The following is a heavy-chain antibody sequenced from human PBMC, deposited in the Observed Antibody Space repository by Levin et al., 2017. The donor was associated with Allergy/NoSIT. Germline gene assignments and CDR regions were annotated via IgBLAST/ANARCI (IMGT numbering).Heavy chain of an antibody. V-gene: IGHV4-59*01. CDR2: IYYSGST. J-gene: IGHJ5*02. Sequence: SETLSLTCTVSGGSISGYYWSWIRQPPGKGLEWIGYIYYSGSTNYNPSLKSRITISLDTSQNQFSLKLSSVTAADTAVYYCARSEYSFGLDLRFDPWGQGTRVTVSS. CDR1: GGSISGYY. D-gene: IGHD5-18*01. CDR3: ARSEYSFGLDLRFDP.